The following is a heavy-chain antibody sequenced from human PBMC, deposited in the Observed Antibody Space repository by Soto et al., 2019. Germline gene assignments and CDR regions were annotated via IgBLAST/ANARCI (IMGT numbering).Heavy chain of an antibody. CDR2: IIPIFGTA. J-gene: IGHJ4*02. D-gene: IGHD3-10*01. CDR1: GGTFSSYA. CDR3: ARGVYYGSGSLPFDY. Sequence: SVKVSCKASGGTFSSYAISWVRQAPGQGLEWMGGIIPIFGTANYAQKFQGRVTITADESTSTAYMELSSLRSEDTAVYYCARGVYYGSGSLPFDYWGQGTLVTVPS. V-gene: IGHV1-69*13.